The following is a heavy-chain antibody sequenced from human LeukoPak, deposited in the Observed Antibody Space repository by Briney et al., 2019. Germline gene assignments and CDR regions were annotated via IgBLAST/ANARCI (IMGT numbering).Heavy chain of an antibody. Sequence: SETLSLTCTVSGVSISTYSWSWIRQPPGKGLEWIGYISYSGSTSYNPSLRSRVTISVDTSKNQFSLKLSSVTAADTAVYYCARCSSWNGFLDYWGQGTLVTVSS. CDR1: GVSISTYS. CDR3: ARCSSWNGFLDY. CDR2: ISYSGST. J-gene: IGHJ4*02. D-gene: IGHD6-13*01. V-gene: IGHV4-59*08.